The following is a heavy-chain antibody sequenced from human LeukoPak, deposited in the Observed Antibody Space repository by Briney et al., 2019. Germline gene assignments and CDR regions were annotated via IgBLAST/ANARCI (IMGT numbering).Heavy chain of an antibody. V-gene: IGHV4-4*07. CDR3: ARGGSSDWYPLMK. J-gene: IGHJ4*02. Sequence: SETLSLTCTVSGGSMTNYYRHWIRQPAGKGLEWIGHIYGNGNTDFNPSLNSRVTISLDKSQNQFSLQLKSVTAADTAVYYCARGGSSDWYPLMKWGQGILVTVSS. CDR1: GGSMTNYY. D-gene: IGHD2-21*01. CDR2: IYGNGNT.